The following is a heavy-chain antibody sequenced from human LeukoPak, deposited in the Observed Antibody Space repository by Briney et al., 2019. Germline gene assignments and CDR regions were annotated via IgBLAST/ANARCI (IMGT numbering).Heavy chain of an antibody. V-gene: IGHV3-43*02. CDR3: AKGIAAAGPTWFDP. J-gene: IGHJ5*02. CDR1: GFTFDDYA. Sequence: GGSLRLSCAASGFTFDDYAMHWVRHAPGKGLEWVSLISGDGGSTYYADSVKGRFTISRDNSKNSLYLQMNSLRTEDTALYYCAKGIAAAGPTWFDPWGQGTLVTVSS. D-gene: IGHD6-13*01. CDR2: ISGDGGST.